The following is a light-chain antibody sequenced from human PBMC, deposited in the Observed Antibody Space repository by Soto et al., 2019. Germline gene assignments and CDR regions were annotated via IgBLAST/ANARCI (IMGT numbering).Light chain of an antibody. CDR3: QHYGSFLVT. V-gene: IGKV1-5*01. CDR2: DAS. J-gene: IGKJ2*01. CDR1: QSISNW. Sequence: DIQMTQSPSTLSASVGDRVTITCRAGQSISNWLAWYQQKPGRAPQLLIFDASTVESGVPSRFSGSGSGTEFTLTISSLQPNDSATYYCQHYGSFLVTFGQGTKLEIK.